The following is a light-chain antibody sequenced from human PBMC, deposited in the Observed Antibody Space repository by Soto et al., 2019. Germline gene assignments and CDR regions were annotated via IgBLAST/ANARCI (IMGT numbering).Light chain of an antibody. V-gene: IGKV3-20*01. CDR2: ATS. J-gene: IGKJ4*01. CDR1: QSVSTNY. CDR3: QQYSSSPRGVT. Sequence: EIVLTQSPGTLSLSPGERATLSCRASQSVSTNYLSWYQQKPGQAPRLLIGATSSRATGSPDRFSGSGSGTDFTLTITRLEPEAFAVYFCQQYSSSPRGVTFGGGTKLEI.